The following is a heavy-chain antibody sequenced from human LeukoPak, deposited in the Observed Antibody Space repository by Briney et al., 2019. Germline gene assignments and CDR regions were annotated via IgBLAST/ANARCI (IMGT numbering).Heavy chain of an antibody. CDR2: ISGSGGST. D-gene: IGHD1-26*01. CDR3: AKGSGSYSPPKVSGDY. CDR1: GFTFSSYA. Sequence: GGSLRLSCAASGFTFSSYAMSWVRQAPGKGLEWVSAISGSGGSTYYANYVKGRFTISRDNSKNTLYLHMNSLRADATAVYYCAKGSGSYSPPKVSGDYWGQGTLVTVSS. V-gene: IGHV3-23*01. J-gene: IGHJ4*02.